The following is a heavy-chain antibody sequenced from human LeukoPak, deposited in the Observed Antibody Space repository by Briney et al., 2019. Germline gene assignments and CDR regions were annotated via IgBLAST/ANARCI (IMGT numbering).Heavy chain of an antibody. J-gene: IGHJ4*02. Sequence: SETLSLTCTVSGGSISSYYWSWIRQPPGKGLEWIGYIYYSGSTNNNPSLKSRVTISVDTSKNQFSLKLSSVTAADTAVYYCARHRAGALDYWGQGTLVTVSS. V-gene: IGHV4-59*08. CDR3: ARHRAGALDY. CDR2: IYYSGST. CDR1: GGSISSYY. D-gene: IGHD6-13*01.